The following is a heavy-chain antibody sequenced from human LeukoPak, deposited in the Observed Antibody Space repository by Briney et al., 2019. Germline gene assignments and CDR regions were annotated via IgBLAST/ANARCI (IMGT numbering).Heavy chain of an antibody. D-gene: IGHD1-26*01. CDR2: ISSSGSTI. J-gene: IGHJ6*03. CDR3: ARWIRTVGGTYYYYMDV. CDR1: GFTFSSYE. Sequence: PGGSLRLSCAASGFTFSSYEMNWVRQAPGKGLEWVSYISSSGSTIYYADSVKGRFTISRDNAKNSLYLQMNSLRAEDTAVYYCARWIRTVGGTYYYYMDVWGKGTTVTISS. V-gene: IGHV3-48*03.